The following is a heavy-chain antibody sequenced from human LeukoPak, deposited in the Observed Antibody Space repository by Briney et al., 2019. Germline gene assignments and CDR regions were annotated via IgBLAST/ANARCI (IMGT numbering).Heavy chain of an antibody. Sequence: PGGSLRLSCAASGFTFSSYSMNWVRQAPGKGLEWVSSISSSISYIYYADSVKGRFTISRDNAKNSLYLQMNSLRAEDTAVYYCAKHSMDYGDYVGEDYWGQGTLVTVSS. CDR2: ISSSISYI. CDR1: GFTFSSYS. J-gene: IGHJ4*02. CDR3: AKHSMDYGDYVGEDY. V-gene: IGHV3-21*01. D-gene: IGHD4-17*01.